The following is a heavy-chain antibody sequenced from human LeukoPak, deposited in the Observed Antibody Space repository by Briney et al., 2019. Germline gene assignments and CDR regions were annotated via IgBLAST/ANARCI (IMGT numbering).Heavy chain of an antibody. CDR2: IIPIFGTA. CDR1: GGTFSSYA. V-gene: IGHV1-69*06. J-gene: IGHJ4*02. CDR3: ARPGIAAAGEEYFDY. D-gene: IGHD6-13*01. Sequence: SVKVSCKASGGTFSSYAISWVRQAPGQGLEWMGGIIPIFGTANYAQKFQGRVTITADKSTSTAYMELSSLRSEDTAVYYCARPGIAAAGEEYFDYWGQGTLVTVSS.